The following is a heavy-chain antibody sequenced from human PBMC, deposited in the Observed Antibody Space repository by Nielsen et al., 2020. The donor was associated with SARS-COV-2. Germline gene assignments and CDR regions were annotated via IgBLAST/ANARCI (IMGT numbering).Heavy chain of an antibody. J-gene: IGHJ4*02. V-gene: IGHV5-51*01. CDR2: IYPGDSDT. D-gene: IGHD6-19*01. CDR1: GYSFTSYW. Sequence: GGSLRLSCEGSGYSFTSYWIGWVRQMPGKGLEWMGIIYPGDSDTRYSPSFQGQVTISADKSISTAYLQWSSLKASDTAMYYCARVRGIAVAETDYWGQGTLVTVSS. CDR3: ARVRGIAVAETDY.